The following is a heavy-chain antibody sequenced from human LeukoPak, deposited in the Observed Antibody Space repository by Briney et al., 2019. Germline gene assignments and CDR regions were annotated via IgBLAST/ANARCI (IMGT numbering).Heavy chain of an antibody. CDR3: ARVAVAGTGDLDY. CDR1: GYTFTGYY. V-gene: IGHV1-2*02. J-gene: IGHJ4*02. CDR2: INPNSGGT. D-gene: IGHD6-19*01. Sequence: ASVKVSCKASGYTFTGYYMHWGRQAPGQGLEWMGGINPNSGGTNYAQKFQGRVTMTRDTSISTAYMELSRLRADDTAVYYCARVAVAGTGDLDYWGQGTLVTVSS.